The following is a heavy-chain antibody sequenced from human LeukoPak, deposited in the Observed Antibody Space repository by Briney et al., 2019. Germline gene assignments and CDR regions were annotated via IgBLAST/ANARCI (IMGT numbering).Heavy chain of an antibody. D-gene: IGHD6-6*01. J-gene: IGHJ4*02. V-gene: IGHV4-39*07. CDR3: ARWGYSSSDY. Sequence: SDTLSLTCTVSGGSISSGTYYWGWLRQPPGKGLQWIGSIYYSVSTYQNPSLKSRVTISVDTSKNQFSLKLSSVTAADTAVYYCARWGYSSSDYWGQGTLVTVSS. CDR2: IYYSVST. CDR1: GGSISSGTYY.